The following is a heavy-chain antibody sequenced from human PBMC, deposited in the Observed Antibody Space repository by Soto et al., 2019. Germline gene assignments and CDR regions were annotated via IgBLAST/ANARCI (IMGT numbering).Heavy chain of an antibody. J-gene: IGHJ2*01. Sequence: QVQLQQWGAGLLKPSETLSLTCAVYGGSFSNYYWSWIRQPPGKGLEWIGEINHSGSTNYNPSLKSRVNISVDTSKNQFSLKLSSVTAADTAVYYCAREGRYFDLWGRGTLVTVSS. CDR1: GGSFSNYY. CDR3: AREGRYFDL. CDR2: INHSGST. V-gene: IGHV4-34*01.